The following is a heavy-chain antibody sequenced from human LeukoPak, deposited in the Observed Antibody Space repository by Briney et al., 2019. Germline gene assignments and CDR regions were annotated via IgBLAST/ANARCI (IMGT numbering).Heavy chain of an antibody. Sequence: PSETLSLTCTVSGYSISSGYYWGWIRQPPGKGLEWIGSIYHSGSTYYNPSLKSRVTISVDTSKNQFSLKLSSVTAADTAVYYCARGGSPPIFGVVIMDFDYWGQGTLVTVSS. CDR3: ARGGSPPIFGVVIMDFDY. CDR2: IYHSGST. D-gene: IGHD3-3*01. J-gene: IGHJ4*02. CDR1: GYSISSGYY. V-gene: IGHV4-38-2*02.